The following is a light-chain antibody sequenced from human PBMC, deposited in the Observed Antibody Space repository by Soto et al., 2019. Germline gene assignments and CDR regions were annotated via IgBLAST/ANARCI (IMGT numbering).Light chain of an antibody. J-gene: IGKJ5*01. V-gene: IGKV1-5*01. CDR3: QKYNSY. Sequence: DFQMTQSPCTLSASVGDKVTMTCRASQSIGSWLAWYQQKPGKAPKVLIYDASSLESGVPSRFSGSGSGTEFTLTISSLQPDNFATYYCQKYNSYIGQGTRLEIK. CDR1: QSIGSW. CDR2: DAS.